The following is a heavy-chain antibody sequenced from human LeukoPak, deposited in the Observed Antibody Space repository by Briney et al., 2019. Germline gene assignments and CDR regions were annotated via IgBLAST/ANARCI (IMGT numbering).Heavy chain of an antibody. CDR3: ARDRGYCSSTSCLYCFDY. V-gene: IGHV4-4*07. CDR1: GGSISSYY. J-gene: IGHJ4*02. Sequence: PSETLSLTCTVSGGSISSYYWSWIRQPAGKGLEWIGRIYTSGSTNYNPSLKSRVTMSVDTSKNQFSLKLSSVTAADTAVYYCARDRGYCSSTSCLYCFDYWGQGTLVTVSS. D-gene: IGHD2-2*01. CDR2: IYTSGST.